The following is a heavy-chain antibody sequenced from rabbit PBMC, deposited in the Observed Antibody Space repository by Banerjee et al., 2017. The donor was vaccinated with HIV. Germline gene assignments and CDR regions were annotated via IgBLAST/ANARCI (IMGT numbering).Heavy chain of an antibody. Sequence: QQQLVESGGDLVKPEGSLTLTCTASGFSFSSSYWICWVRQAPGKGLEWIGCIGTTSGSAAYASWAKGRFTISKTSSTTVTLQMTSLTAADTATYFCARGHSSYPYYFDLWGQGTLVTVS. CDR2: IGTTSGSA. D-gene: IGHD8-1*01. CDR1: GFSFSSSYW. CDR3: ARGHSSYPYYFDL. J-gene: IGHJ4*01. V-gene: IGHV1S45*01.